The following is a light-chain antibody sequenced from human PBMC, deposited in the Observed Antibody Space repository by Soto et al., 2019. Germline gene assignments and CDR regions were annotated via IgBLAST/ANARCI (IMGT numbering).Light chain of an antibody. CDR1: QSVSSNY. J-gene: IGKJ1*01. Sequence: ESVLTQSPGTLSLSPGERATLSCRASQSVSSNYLAWYQQKPGQAPRLLIHGASTRATGIPDRFSGSGSGTDFTLTISRLEPEDFAVYYCQQYGSSLWTFGQGTKVDI. V-gene: IGKV3-20*01. CDR2: GAS. CDR3: QQYGSSLWT.